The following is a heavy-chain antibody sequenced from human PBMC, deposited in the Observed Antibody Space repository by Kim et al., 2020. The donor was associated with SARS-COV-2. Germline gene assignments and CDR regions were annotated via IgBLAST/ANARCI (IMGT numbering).Heavy chain of an antibody. Sequence: KSRVTISVDTSKNQFSLKLSSVTAADTVVYYCAREAVVVTAKSYYYGMDVWGQGTTVTVSS. CDR3: AREAVVVTAKSYYYGMDV. V-gene: IGHV4-31*02. J-gene: IGHJ6*02. D-gene: IGHD2-21*02.